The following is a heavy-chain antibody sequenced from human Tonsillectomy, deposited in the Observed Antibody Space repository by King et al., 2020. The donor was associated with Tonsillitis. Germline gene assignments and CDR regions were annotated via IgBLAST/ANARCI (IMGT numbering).Heavy chain of an antibody. Sequence: QLVQSGPGLVKPSQTLSLTCAISGDSVSSDTAAWNWIRQSPSRGLELLGRTSYRSKWYDDYAVSVKGRITINPDTSTNQFSLQLNSVTPEDTAVYYCARSVPGTGYYYYYMDVWGKGTTVTVSS. D-gene: IGHD3-10*01. J-gene: IGHJ6*03. CDR3: ARSVPGTGYYYYYMDV. V-gene: IGHV6-1*01. CDR2: TSYRSKWYD. CDR1: GDSVSSDTAA.